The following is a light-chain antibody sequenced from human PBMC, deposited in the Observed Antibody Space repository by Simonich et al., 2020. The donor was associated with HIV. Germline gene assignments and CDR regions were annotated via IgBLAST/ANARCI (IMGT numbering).Light chain of an antibody. J-gene: IGKJ2*01. CDR2: KAS. Sequence: DIQMTQSPSTLSASVGDRVTITCRASQSISSWWAWYQQKPGKAPKLLIYKASSLESGVPSRFSGSGSGTDFTLTISSLQPEDFATYYCQQSYSTPYTFGQGTKLEIK. CDR3: QQSYSTPYT. V-gene: IGKV1-5*03. CDR1: QSISSW.